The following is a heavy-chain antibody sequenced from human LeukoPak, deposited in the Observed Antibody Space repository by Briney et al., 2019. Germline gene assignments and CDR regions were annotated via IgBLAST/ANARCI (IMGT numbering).Heavy chain of an antibody. CDR1: GRSISILY. Sequence: SETLSLTCSVSGRSISILYWSWIRQPPGKGLECIGYIYYTGSTNYNPSLKSRVTMFVDMSKNQFSLRLSSVNAADTAVYYCARHRAYSSSSPFDYWGQGTLVTVSS. V-gene: IGHV4-59*08. CDR3: ARHRAYSSSSPFDY. CDR2: IYYTGST. J-gene: IGHJ4*02. D-gene: IGHD6-6*01.